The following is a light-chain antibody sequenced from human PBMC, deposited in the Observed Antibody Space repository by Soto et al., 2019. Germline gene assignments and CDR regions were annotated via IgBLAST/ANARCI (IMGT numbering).Light chain of an antibody. CDR1: QSVSSSY. CDR2: GAS. V-gene: IGKV3-20*01. Sequence: IVLTQSQGTLSLSPGERATLSCRARQSVSSSYLAWYQQKPDQAPRILIYGASSRATGIPDRFSGSGSGTDFTLTISRREPEDFAVYYCQQYSSAPWTVGQGTKVAIK. CDR3: QQYSSAPWT. J-gene: IGKJ1*01.